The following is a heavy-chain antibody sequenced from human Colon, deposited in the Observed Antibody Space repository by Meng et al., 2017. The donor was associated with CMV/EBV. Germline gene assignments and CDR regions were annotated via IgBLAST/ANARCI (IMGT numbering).Heavy chain of an antibody. CDR2: ISPSFGLK. CDR3: AISDNCSRTTCFFWYFDL. Sequence: FSSQTIHWVRQAPGQGFEWIGRISPSFGLKSYSKNFQDRVTITAVKSTNTTTVYMEMSSLRSEDTAVYFCAISDNCSRTTCFFWYFDLWGQGTLVTVSS. J-gene: IGHJ2*01. V-gene: IGHV1-69*02. D-gene: IGHD5-24*01. CDR1: FSSQT.